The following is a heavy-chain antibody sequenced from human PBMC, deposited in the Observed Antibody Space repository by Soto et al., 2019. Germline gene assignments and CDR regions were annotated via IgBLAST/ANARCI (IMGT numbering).Heavy chain of an antibody. CDR1: GYTFTNYG. D-gene: IGHD4-17*01. CDR2: ISTYNGNT. CDR3: ARTTVTASYYYMDV. V-gene: IGHV1-18*01. J-gene: IGHJ6*03. Sequence: QVQLVQSGAEVKQPGASVKVSCRASGYTFTNYGFPWVRQAPGQGLEWLGGISTYNGNTKYAQKVQGRLTMTTDTSTSTANMELTSLRSDDTALYYCARTTVTASYYYMDVWGKGSTVTVSS.